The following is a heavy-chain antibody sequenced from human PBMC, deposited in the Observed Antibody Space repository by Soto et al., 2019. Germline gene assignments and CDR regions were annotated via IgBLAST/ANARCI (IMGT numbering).Heavy chain of an antibody. CDR1: GFTFSSYS. D-gene: IGHD6-19*01. Sequence: GGSLRLSCAASGFTFSSYSMNWVRQAPGKGLEWVSYISSSSSTIYYADSVKGRITISRDNAKNSLYLQMNSLRDEDTAVYYCASHGLRPIAVAGKSFHDYWGQGTLVTVSS. CDR2: ISSSSSTI. CDR3: ASHGLRPIAVAGKSFHDY. J-gene: IGHJ4*02. V-gene: IGHV3-48*02.